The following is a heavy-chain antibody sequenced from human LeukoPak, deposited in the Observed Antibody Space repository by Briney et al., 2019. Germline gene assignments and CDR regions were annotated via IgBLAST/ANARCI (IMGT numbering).Heavy chain of an antibody. CDR3: ARRRTTSDAFDI. CDR2: INSDGSST. CDR1: GFTFSSYG. D-gene: IGHD1-7*01. V-gene: IGHV3-74*01. Sequence: GGSLRLSCAASGFTFSSYGMSWVRQAPGKGLVWVSRINSDGSSTSYADSVKGRFTISRDNAKNTLYLQMNSLRAEDTAVYYCARRRTTSDAFDIWGQGTMVTVSS. J-gene: IGHJ3*02.